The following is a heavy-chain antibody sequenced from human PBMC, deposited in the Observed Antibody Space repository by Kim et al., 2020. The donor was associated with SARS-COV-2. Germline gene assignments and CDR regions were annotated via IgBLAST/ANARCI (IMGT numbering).Heavy chain of an antibody. J-gene: IGHJ2*01. CDR2: LIEIGAAT. CDR1: GFTFATFA. CDR3: AKKGIPAGGQWYFDL. Sequence: GGSLRLSCVAYGFTFATFAMPWARQVPGRGLGWASILIEIGAATFYGNSVKGRYTISRDNTKNTLYLQINSLRAENTAVYYRAKKGIPAGGQWYFDLWGRGTLVTVSS. V-gene: IGHV3-23*01. D-gene: IGHD6-13*01.